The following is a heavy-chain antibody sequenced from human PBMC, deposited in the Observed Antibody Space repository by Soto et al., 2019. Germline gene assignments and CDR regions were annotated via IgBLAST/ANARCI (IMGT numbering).Heavy chain of an antibody. CDR1: GFDFSKYN. CDR2: ISNTSGTK. CDR3: ARDGNRGYDMDV. D-gene: IGHD1-1*01. J-gene: IGHJ6*02. Sequence: EVQVVESGGGLIQPGGSLRLSCAGSGFDFSKYNMDWVRQAPGKGLEWISYISNTSGTKFYADSVKGRFTISRDNARSSLFLEMNSLRDEDTAIYYCARDGNRGYDMDVWGQGTTVTVSS. V-gene: IGHV3-48*02.